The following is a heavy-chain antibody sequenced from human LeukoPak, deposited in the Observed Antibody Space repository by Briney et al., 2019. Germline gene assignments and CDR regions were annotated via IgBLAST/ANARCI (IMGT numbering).Heavy chain of an antibody. CDR2: IMPMFGKA. Sequence: SVKVSCKASGGTFSSYDISWVRQAPGQGLEWMGGIMPMFGKANYAQKFQGRVTITADESTSTAYMELSSLRSEDTAVYYCASGRYDILTGYYNPQYYFDYWGQGTLVTVSS. CDR1: GGTFSSYD. D-gene: IGHD3-9*01. J-gene: IGHJ4*02. CDR3: ASGRYDILTGYYNPQYYFDY. V-gene: IGHV1-69*13.